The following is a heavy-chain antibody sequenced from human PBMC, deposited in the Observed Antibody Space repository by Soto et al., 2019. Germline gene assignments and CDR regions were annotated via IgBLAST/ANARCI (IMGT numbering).Heavy chain of an antibody. CDR2: ISGSGGST. CDR3: AKSPIWGWNYVLIYSAFDI. D-gene: IGHD1-7*01. Sequence: HPGGSLRLSCAASGFTFSSYAMSWVRQAPGKGLEWVSAISGSGGSTYYADSVKGRFTISRDNSKNTLYLQMNSLRAEDTAVYYCAKSPIWGWNYVLIYSAFDIWGQGTMVTVSS. CDR1: GFTFSSYA. V-gene: IGHV3-23*01. J-gene: IGHJ3*02.